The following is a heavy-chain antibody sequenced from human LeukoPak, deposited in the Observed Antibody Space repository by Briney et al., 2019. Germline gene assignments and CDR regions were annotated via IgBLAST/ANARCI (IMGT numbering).Heavy chain of an antibody. Sequence: GASVKVSCKASGYTFTSYGINWVRQATGQGPEWMGWMNPNSGNTGYAQKFRGRVSITRNTSISTAYMELSSLVSEDTAVYYCARLGELSSDDYWGQGTLVTVSS. CDR3: ARLGELSSDDY. CDR2: MNPNSGNT. V-gene: IGHV1-8*03. CDR1: GYTFTSYG. D-gene: IGHD3-16*02. J-gene: IGHJ4*02.